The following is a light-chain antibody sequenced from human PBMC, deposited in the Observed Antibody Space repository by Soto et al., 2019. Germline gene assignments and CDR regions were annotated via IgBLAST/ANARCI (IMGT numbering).Light chain of an antibody. CDR1: QTVSSN. CDR3: QQFNNLPYS. Sequence: EVVMTQSPATLSVSPGESATLSCRASQTVSSNLAWYQQKPGQAPRLLIDGSFTRATGVPARFSASRSGTEFTLTITSPQSEDFALYFCQQFNNLPYSFGQATKLEIK. J-gene: IGKJ2*03. V-gene: IGKV3-15*01. CDR2: GSF.